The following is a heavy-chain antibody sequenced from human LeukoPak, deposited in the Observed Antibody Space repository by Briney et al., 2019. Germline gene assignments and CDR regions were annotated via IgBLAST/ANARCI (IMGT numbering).Heavy chain of an antibody. CDR1: GDSIISYY. Sequence: SETLSLTCIVSGDSIISYYWSWIRQPPGKGLEWIGYIYYNGTTNYNPSLKSRVTMSVDTSRTQFSLKLSSVTAADTAFYYCARLGRADSGYYVAYDIWGQGAMVTVSS. J-gene: IGHJ3*02. CDR3: ARLGRADSGYYVAYDI. D-gene: IGHD3-22*01. CDR2: IYYNGTT. V-gene: IGHV4-59*08.